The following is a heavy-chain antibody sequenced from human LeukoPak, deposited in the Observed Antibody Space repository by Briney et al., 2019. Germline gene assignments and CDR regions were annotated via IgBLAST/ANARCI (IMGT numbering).Heavy chain of an antibody. CDR3: ARDSSGWYVMDAFDI. CDR2: IIPIFGTA. V-gene: IGHV1-69*06. Sequence: SVKVSCKASGGTFSSYAIIWVRQAPGQGLEWMGGIIPIFGTANYAQKFQGRVTITADKSTSTAYMELSSLRSEDTAVYYCARDSSGWYVMDAFDIWGQGTMVTVSS. J-gene: IGHJ3*02. CDR1: GGTFSSYA. D-gene: IGHD6-19*01.